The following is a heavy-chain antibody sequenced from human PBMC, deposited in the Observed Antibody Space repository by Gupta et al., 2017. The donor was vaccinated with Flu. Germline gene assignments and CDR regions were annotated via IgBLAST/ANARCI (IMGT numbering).Heavy chain of an antibody. Sequence: QVQLVESGGGVVQPGRSLRVSCAASGFTFSRTGMHWVRQTPGKGLEWVAVIYFDGSNEYYADSVKGRFTISRDNSKSTLYLQMNSLRAEDTAVYYCARWNLGYCTSTGCHGDALDLWGQGTMVTVSS. CDR2: IYFDGSNE. J-gene: IGHJ3*01. D-gene: IGHD2-2*01. CDR1: GFTFSRTG. CDR3: ARWNLGYCTSTGCHGDALDL. V-gene: IGHV3-33*01.